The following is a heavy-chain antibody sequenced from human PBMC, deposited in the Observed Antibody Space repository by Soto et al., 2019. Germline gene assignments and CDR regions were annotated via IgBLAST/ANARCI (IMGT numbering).Heavy chain of an antibody. Sequence: EVQLVESGGGLVQPGGSLRLSCAASGFTFSSYDMHWVRQATGKGLEWVSAIGTAGDTYYPGSVKGRFTTSRENAKNSLYLQMNSLRAEDTAVYYCARGFGELALYYYYGMDVWGQGTTVTVSS. CDR1: GFTFSSYD. CDR3: ARGFGELALYYYYGMDV. CDR2: IGTAGDT. V-gene: IGHV3-13*01. D-gene: IGHD3-10*01. J-gene: IGHJ6*02.